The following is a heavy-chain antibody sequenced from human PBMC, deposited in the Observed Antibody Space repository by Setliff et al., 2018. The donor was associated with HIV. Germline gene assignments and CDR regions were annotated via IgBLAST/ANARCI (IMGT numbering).Heavy chain of an antibody. CDR3: AKTANLIVLMVYALS. CDR2: LSGSGGST. Sequence: LRLSCAAPGFIFGNYAMSWVRQAPGKGLEWVSVLSGSGGSTYYADSVKGRFTISRDNSKNTLYLQMNSLRAEDTAIYYCAKTANLIVLMVYALSWGQGTLVTVSS. J-gene: IGHJ4*02. CDR1: GFIFGNYA. D-gene: IGHD2-8*01. V-gene: IGHV3-23*01.